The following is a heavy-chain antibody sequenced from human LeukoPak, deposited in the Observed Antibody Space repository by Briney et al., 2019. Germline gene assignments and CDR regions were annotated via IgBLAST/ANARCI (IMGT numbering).Heavy chain of an antibody. CDR1: GGSISSYY. CDR3: ARGYQLSLDAFDI. V-gene: IGHV4-59*01. CDR2: IYYSGNT. Sequence: SETLSLTCTVSGGSISSYYWSWIRQPPGMGLEWIGFIYYSGNTNYNPSLKGRVTISVDTSKNQFSLKLNSVTAADTAVYYCARGYQLSLDAFDIWGQGTMVTVSS. D-gene: IGHD2-2*01. J-gene: IGHJ3*02.